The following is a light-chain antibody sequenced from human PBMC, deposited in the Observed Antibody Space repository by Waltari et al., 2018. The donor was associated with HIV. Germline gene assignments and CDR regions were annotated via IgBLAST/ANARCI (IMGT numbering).Light chain of an antibody. CDR3: QRYNSDPS. CDR1: HVSNW. Sequence: DIHMTQSPSTLSAFIGDRVTITCRASHVSNWLAWYQQKPGKAPKILFHKASVLENGVSLRFSGSGFGTEFTLISDSQDPDDFATYYCQRYNSDPSFGQGTRLEMK. CDR2: KAS. V-gene: IGKV1-5*03. J-gene: IGKJ5*01.